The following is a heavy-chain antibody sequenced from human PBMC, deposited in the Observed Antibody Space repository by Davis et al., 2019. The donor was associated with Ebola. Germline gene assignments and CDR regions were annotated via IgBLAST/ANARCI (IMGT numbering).Heavy chain of an antibody. CDR2: INPSGGST. CDR3: ARDRSTMVRASYFDY. J-gene: IGHJ4*02. CDR1: GYTFTSYY. Sequence: ASVKVSCKASGYTFTSYYMHWVRQAPGQGLEWMGIINPSGGSTSYAQKFQGRVTMTRDTSTSTAYMELSRLRSDDTAVYYCARDRSTMVRASYFDYWGQGTLVTVSS. D-gene: IGHD3-10*01. V-gene: IGHV1-46*01.